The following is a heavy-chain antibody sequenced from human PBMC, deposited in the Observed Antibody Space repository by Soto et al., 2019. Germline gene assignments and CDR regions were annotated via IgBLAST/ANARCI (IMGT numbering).Heavy chain of an antibody. J-gene: IGHJ6*02. Sequence: QVQLVQSGAEVTKPGASVKVSCKASGYTLTSYGISWVRQAPGQGLEWMGWISAYKGDTNYAQSLPGRVTMTTDTSTTAAYLELRSLRSDDTAVYYCAPTIGYSYYYSGMDVWCQGTTVTVSS. D-gene: IGHD5-12*01. V-gene: IGHV1-18*01. CDR3: APTIGYSYYYSGMDV. CDR1: GYTLTSYG. CDR2: ISAYKGDT.